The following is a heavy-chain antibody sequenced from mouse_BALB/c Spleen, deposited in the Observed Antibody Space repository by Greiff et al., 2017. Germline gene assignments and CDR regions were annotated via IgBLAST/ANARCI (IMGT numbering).Heavy chain of an antibody. CDR3: ARRLYYDYPYYAMDY. D-gene: IGHD2-4*01. CDR1: GFTFSSYA. CDR2: ISSGGST. J-gene: IGHJ4*01. V-gene: IGHV5-6-5*01. Sequence: EVKLVESGGGLVKPGGSLKLSCAASGFTFSSYAMSWVRQTPEKRLEWVASISSGGSTSYPDSVKGRFTISRDNARNILYLQMSSLRSEDTAMYYCARRLYYDYPYYAMDYWGQGTSVTVSS.